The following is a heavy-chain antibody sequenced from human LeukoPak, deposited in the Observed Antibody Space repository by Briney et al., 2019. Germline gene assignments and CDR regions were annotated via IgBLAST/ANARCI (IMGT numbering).Heavy chain of an antibody. CDR3: TTGRLRVPVNFDY. Sequence: GGSLRLSCAASGFTFSNAWMSWVRQAPGKGLEWVGRIKSKTDGGTTDYAAPVKGRFTISRDDSKNTLYLQMNSLKTEDTAVYYCTTGRLRVPVNFDYWGQGTLVTVSS. V-gene: IGHV3-15*01. CDR2: IKSKTDGGTT. D-gene: IGHD4-17*01. CDR1: GFTFSNAW. J-gene: IGHJ4*02.